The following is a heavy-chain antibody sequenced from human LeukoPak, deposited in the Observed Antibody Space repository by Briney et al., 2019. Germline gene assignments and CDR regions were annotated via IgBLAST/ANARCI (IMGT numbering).Heavy chain of an antibody. Sequence: GGSLRLSCAASGITFSSHAMSWVRQAPGKGLEWVSLISGSGGHTYYGDSVKGRFTISRDNSTNRLYLQMNSLRPEDTAVYYCAKGGAATMRDGYNYYYYYMEVWGRGTTVTVSS. V-gene: IGHV3-23*01. CDR1: GITFSSHA. D-gene: IGHD5-24*01. J-gene: IGHJ6*03. CDR3: AKGGAATMRDGYNYYYYYMEV. CDR2: ISGSGGHT.